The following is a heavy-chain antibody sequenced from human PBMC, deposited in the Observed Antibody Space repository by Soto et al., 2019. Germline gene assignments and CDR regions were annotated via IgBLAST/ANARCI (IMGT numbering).Heavy chain of an antibody. J-gene: IGHJ4*02. CDR1: GFTFSSYA. D-gene: IGHD6-13*01. V-gene: IGHV3-23*01. CDR3: AKDRAPSSSSWYISWDY. CDR2: ISGSGGST. Sequence: EVQLLESGGGLVQPGGSLRLSCAASGFTFSSYAMSWVRQAPGKGLEWVSAISGSGGSTYYADSVKGRFTISRDNSKNPLYLQMNSLRAEDTAVYYCAKDRAPSSSSWYISWDYWGKGTLVTVSS.